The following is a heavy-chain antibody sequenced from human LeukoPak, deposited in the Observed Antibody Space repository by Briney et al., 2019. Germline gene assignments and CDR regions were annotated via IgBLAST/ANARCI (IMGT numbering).Heavy chain of an antibody. Sequence: PGGSLRLSCEASGFTFSSYDMHWVRQAPGKGLEWVAFIRYDGSNTYYADSVKGRFTISRDNSKNTLYLQMNSLRAEDTAVYYCARRSGIAVAGAFDYWGQGTLVTVSS. CDR1: GFTFSSYD. CDR3: ARRSGIAVAGAFDY. J-gene: IGHJ4*02. V-gene: IGHV3-30*02. D-gene: IGHD6-19*01. CDR2: IRYDGSNT.